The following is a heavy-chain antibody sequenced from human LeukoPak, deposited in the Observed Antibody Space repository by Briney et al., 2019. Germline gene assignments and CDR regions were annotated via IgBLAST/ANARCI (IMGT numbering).Heavy chain of an antibody. CDR3: ARLRRDGYTFDF. D-gene: IGHD5-24*01. Sequence: SETLSLTCSVSGGSISTSGYYWAEIRQPPGKGLEWIGDIYYSGNIYDNPSLRTRVTISVDTSKNQFSLRLSSVTAADTAVYYCARLRRDGYTFDFWGQGTLITVSS. CDR2: IYYSGNI. J-gene: IGHJ4*02. CDR1: GGSISTSGYY. V-gene: IGHV4-39*01.